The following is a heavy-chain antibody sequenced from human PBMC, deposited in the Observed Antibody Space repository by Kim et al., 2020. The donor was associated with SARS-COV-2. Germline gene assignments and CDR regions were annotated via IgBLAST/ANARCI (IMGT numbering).Heavy chain of an antibody. CDR2: MNPNSGNT. V-gene: IGHV1-8*01. D-gene: IGHD3-10*01. CDR1: GYTFTSYD. CDR3: ARVPHYYSGSGSSFFDI. J-gene: IGHJ3*02. Sequence: ASVKVSCKASGYTFTSYDINWVRQATGQGLEWMGWMNPNSGNTGCTQKFQGRVTMTRNTSISTAYMELSSLRSEDTVVYYCARVPHYYSGSGSSFFDIWGQGTMVPVSS.